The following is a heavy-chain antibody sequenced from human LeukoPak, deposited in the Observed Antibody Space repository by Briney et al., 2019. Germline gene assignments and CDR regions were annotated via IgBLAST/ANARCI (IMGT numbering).Heavy chain of an antibody. CDR2: ISAYNGNT. J-gene: IGHJ4*02. CDR3: ARDQDYGDYVDDY. D-gene: IGHD4-17*01. Sequence: ASVKVSCKASGYTFTSYGISWVRQAPGQGLEWMGWISAYNGNTNYAQKLQGRVTMTTDKSTSTAYMELSRLRSEDTAVYYCARDQDYGDYVDDYWGQGTLVTVSS. V-gene: IGHV1-18*01. CDR1: GYTFTSYG.